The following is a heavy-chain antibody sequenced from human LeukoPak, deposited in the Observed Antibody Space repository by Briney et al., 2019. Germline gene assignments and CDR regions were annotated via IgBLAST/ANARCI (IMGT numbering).Heavy chain of an antibody. Sequence: PGGSLRLSCAASGFTFSSYDMHWVRHATGKGLERVSAIGTAGDTYYPGSVKGRFTISRENAKNSLYLQMNSLRAGDTAVYYCARGRQKNCGGDCYYYYFDYWGQGTLVTVSS. J-gene: IGHJ4*02. D-gene: IGHD2-21*02. CDR1: GFTFSSYD. V-gene: IGHV3-13*01. CDR3: ARGRQKNCGGDCYYYYFDY. CDR2: IGTAGDT.